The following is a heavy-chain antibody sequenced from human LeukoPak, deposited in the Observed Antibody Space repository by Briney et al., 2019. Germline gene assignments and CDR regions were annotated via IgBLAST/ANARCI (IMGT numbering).Heavy chain of an antibody. V-gene: IGHV4-34*01. CDR3: ARGGSSSWYLVGINVTWFDP. D-gene: IGHD6-13*01. Sequence: GSLRLSCAASGFTFSSYEMNWIRQPPGKGLEWIGEINHSGSTNYNPSLKSRVTISLDTSKNQFSLKLSSVTAADTAVYYCARGGSSSWYLVGINVTWFDPWGQGTLVTVSS. CDR1: GFTFSSYE. J-gene: IGHJ5*02. CDR2: INHSGST.